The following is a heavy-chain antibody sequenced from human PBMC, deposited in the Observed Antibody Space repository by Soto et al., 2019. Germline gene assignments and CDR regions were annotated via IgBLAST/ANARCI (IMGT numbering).Heavy chain of an antibody. V-gene: IGHV4-39*02. CDR2: IYYSGST. CDR3: ARDRSGEPHYYYDY. Sequence: PSETLSLTCSVSGGSISSSSYWGWIRQPPGKGLEWIGNIYYSGSTYYNPSLKSRVSISVDTSNNQFSLKLSTVTAADTAVYYCARDRSGEPHYYYDYWGQGTLVTVSS. CDR1: GGSISSSSY. J-gene: IGHJ4*02. D-gene: IGHD3-10*01.